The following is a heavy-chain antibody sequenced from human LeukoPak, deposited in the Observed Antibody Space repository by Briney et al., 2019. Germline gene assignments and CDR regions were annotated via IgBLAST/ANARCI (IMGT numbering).Heavy chain of an antibody. CDR2: INHSGST. Sequence: KPSETLSLTCAVYGGSFSGYYWSWIRQPPGKGLEWIGEINHSGSTNYNPSLKSRVTISVDTSKNQFSLKLSSVTAADTAVYYCARSYGYYIDYWGQGTLVTVSS. D-gene: IGHD5-18*01. CDR1: GGSFSGYY. J-gene: IGHJ4*02. CDR3: ARSYGYYIDY. V-gene: IGHV4-34*01.